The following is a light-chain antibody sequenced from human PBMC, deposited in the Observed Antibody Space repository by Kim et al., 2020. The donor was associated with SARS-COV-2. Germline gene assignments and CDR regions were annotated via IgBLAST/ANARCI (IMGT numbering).Light chain of an antibody. Sequence: ASGGDRVTMACRESQGISNYLAWFQQKPGKAPKALIDAASSLQSGVPSKFSGSGFGTDFTLTVSSLQPEDVATYYCQQYNSYPIAFGQGTRLEIK. J-gene: IGKJ5*01. V-gene: IGKV1-16*02. CDR2: AAS. CDR3: QQYNSYPIA. CDR1: QGISNY.